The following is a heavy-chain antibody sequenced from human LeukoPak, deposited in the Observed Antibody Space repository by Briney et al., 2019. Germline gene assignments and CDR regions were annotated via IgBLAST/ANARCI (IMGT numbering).Heavy chain of an antibody. D-gene: IGHD3-10*01. J-gene: IGHJ4*02. CDR2: INPNSGGT. Sequence: ASVKVSCKASGYTFTGYYMHWVRQAPGQGLEWMGWINPNSGGTNYAQKFQGRVTMTRDTSISTAYMELSRLRSDDTAVYYCARNTMVRGVTPYFDYWGQGTLVTVSS. V-gene: IGHV1-2*02. CDR1: GYTFTGYY. CDR3: ARNTMVRGVTPYFDY.